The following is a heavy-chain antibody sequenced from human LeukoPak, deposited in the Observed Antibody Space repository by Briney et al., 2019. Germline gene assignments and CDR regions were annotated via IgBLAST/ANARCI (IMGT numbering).Heavy chain of an antibody. CDR1: GDSITSRSFY. V-gene: IGHV4-39*02. CDR2: VYFNGRT. J-gene: IGHJ4*02. CDR3: ARRGNGSFYYFDD. D-gene: IGHD1-26*01. Sequence: SETLSLTCFVSGDSITSRSFYWGWIRQPPGKNLEWIGNVYFNGRTSYNPSLKTRVTISVDTSRNHFSLKLTSVTAADTAVYYCARRGNGSFYYFDDWGQGTLVTVSS.